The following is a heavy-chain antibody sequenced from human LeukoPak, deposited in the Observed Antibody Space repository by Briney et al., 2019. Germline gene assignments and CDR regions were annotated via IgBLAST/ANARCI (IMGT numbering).Heavy chain of an antibody. CDR1: GGSISEYY. Sequence: SETLSLTXTVSGGSISEYYWSCIRQPTGKGLEWNGYIYYSGSTNYNPSHKSRVTISVDTSKNQFSLKLSSVTAADTALYYCARGVRYFVLDGFDIWGQGTMVTVSS. CDR3: ARGVRYFVLDGFDI. CDR2: IYYSGST. J-gene: IGHJ3*02. V-gene: IGHV4-59*01. D-gene: IGHD3-9*01.